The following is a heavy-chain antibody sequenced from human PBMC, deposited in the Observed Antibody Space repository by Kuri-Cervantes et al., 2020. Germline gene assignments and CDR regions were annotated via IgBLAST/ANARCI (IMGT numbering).Heavy chain of an antibody. D-gene: IGHD3-10*01. CDR1: GFTFSSYW. V-gene: IGHV3-74*01. J-gene: IGHJ4*02. CDR3: ARGGAEGFKGLDY. Sequence: GGSLRLSCAASGFTFSSYWMHWVRQAPGKGLVWVSRINSDGSSTSYADSVKGRFTISRDNAKNTLYLQMNSLRAEDTAVYYCARGGAEGFKGLDYWGQGTLVTVSS. CDR2: INSDGSST.